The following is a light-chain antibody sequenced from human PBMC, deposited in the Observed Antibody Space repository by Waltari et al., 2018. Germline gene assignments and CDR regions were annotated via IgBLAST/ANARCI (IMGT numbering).Light chain of an antibody. CDR3: CSHTSSNTLI. CDR2: EVS. J-gene: IGLJ2*01. CDR1: RSDVGSYNR. Sequence: QSGLTQPPSVSGSPGQSVTISCTGTRSDVGSYNRVSWYQQSPGTAPRLMIYEVSSRPSGIPDRFSGSKSGNTASLTISGLQAEDEGDYYCCSHTSSNTLIFGGGTKVSVL. V-gene: IGLV2-18*02.